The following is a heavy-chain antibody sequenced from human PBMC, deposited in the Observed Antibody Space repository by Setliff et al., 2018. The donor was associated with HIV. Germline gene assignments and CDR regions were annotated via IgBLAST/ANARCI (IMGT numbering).Heavy chain of an antibody. V-gene: IGHV3-7*03. D-gene: IGHD1-26*01. CDR1: GFNFDFHA. CDR3: TRNIGSGTYWGSWYYMDV. CDR2: INKDGSQT. J-gene: IGHJ6*03. Sequence: PGGSLRLSCTTSGFNFDFHAMSWVRQAPGKGLEWVANINKDGSQTYYVDSVKGRFTISRDTAKNSLFLQMNSLRAEDTAMYYCTRNIGSGTYWGSWYYMDVWGKGTTVTVSS.